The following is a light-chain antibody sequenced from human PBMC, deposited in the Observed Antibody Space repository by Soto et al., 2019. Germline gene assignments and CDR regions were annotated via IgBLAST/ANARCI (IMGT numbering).Light chain of an antibody. CDR1: SGHSSYA. CDR2: LGSDGSQ. J-gene: IGLJ3*02. CDR3: QTWGSGIRV. V-gene: IGLV4-69*01. Sequence: QPVLTQSPSTSASLGASVKITCTLSSGHSSYAIAWHQQQPEKGPRYLMTLGSDGSQRKGDGIPDRFSGSSSGAERYLTISSLQSEDEADYYCQTWGSGIRVFGGGTKLTVL.